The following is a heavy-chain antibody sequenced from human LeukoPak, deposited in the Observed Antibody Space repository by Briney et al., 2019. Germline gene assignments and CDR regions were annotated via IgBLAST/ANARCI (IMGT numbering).Heavy chain of an antibody. CDR3: ARHHXXXXGMXV. Sequence: LTCTVSGXXISXXXXXWIXXXXXXXXXWLGYIYYSGSTNYNPSLKSRVTISVGTSKNQFSLKLSSVTAADTAVYYCARHHXXXXGMXVXGXXXXXXXXS. J-gene: IGHJ6*02. CDR2: IYYSGST. CDR1: GXXISXXX. V-gene: IGHV4-59*08.